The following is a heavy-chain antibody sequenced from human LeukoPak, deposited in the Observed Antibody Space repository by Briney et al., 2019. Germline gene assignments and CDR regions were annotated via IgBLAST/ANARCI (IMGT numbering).Heavy chain of an antibody. D-gene: IGHD5-24*01. V-gene: IGHV3-33*01. J-gene: IGHJ4*02. CDR3: ARDWGTNGYNWIDY. CDR2: IWYDGSNK. CDR1: GFTFSSYG. Sequence: GGSLRLSCAASGFTFSSYGMHWVRQAPGKGLEWVAVIWYDGSNKYYVDSVKGRFTISRDNSKNTLYLQMHSLGAEDTAVYYCARDWGTNGYNWIDYWGQGTLVTVSS.